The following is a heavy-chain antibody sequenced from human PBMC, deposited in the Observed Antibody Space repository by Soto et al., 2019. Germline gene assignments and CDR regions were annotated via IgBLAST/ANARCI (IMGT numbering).Heavy chain of an antibody. J-gene: IGHJ4*02. D-gene: IGHD3-22*01. CDR3: ARVYYYDSSGPRYYFDY. Sequence: SETLSLTCAVYGGSFSGYYWSWIRQPPGKGLEWIGEINHSGSTNYNPSLKSRVTISVDTSKNQFSLKLSSVTAADTAVYYCARVYYYDSSGPRYYFDYWGQGTLVTVSS. CDR1: GGSFSGYY. V-gene: IGHV4-34*01. CDR2: INHSGST.